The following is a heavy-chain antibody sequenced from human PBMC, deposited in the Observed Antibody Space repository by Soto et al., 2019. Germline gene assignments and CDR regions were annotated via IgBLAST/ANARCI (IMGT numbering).Heavy chain of an antibody. Sequence: QVQLLQSGAEVKKPGSSVNVSCKTSGDIFSNYAITWVRQAPGQGLEWMGGIIPLFRTVNYAQTFQGRLTITADESTSTAYMELRSLRSEDTAVYYCDPLQPSTIVGRPGVDVWGQGTTVTVSS. D-gene: IGHD6-6*01. CDR1: GDIFSNYA. J-gene: IGHJ6*02. CDR3: DPLQPSTIVGRPGVDV. CDR2: IIPLFRTV. V-gene: IGHV1-69*01.